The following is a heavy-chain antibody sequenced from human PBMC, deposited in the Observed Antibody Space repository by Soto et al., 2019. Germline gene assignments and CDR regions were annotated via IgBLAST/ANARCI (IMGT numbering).Heavy chain of an antibody. CDR2: IYYSGST. CDR3: ARDQRITGTTSFDY. Sequence: SETLSLTCIVSGGSISSYYWSWIRQPPGQGLEWIGYIYYSGSTNYNPSLKSRVTISVDTSKNQFSLKLSSVTAADTAVYYCARDQRITGTTSFDYWGQGTLVTVSS. J-gene: IGHJ4*02. D-gene: IGHD1-7*01. V-gene: IGHV4-59*01. CDR1: GGSISSYY.